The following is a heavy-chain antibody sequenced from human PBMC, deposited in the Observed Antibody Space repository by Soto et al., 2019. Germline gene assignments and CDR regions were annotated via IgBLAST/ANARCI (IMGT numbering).Heavy chain of an antibody. CDR3: ARVGRVTMVRGVIKFRYYYYYMDV. J-gene: IGHJ6*03. V-gene: IGHV1-8*02. Sequence: ASVKVSCKASGYTFTSYGISWVRQAPGQGLEWMGWMNPNSGNTGYAQKFQGRVTMTRNTSISTAYMELSSLRSEDTAVYYCARVGRVTMVRGVIKFRYYYYYMDVWGKGTTVTVSS. CDR2: MNPNSGNT. CDR1: GYTFTSYG. D-gene: IGHD3-10*01.